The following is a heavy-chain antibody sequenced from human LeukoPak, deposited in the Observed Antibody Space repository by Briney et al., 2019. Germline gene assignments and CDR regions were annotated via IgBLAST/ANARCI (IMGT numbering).Heavy chain of an antibody. CDR3: ARMSLGDYVWGSYRPFDY. J-gene: IGHJ4*02. V-gene: IGHV4-39*07. CDR2: IYYSGST. D-gene: IGHD3-16*02. Sequence: SETLSLTCTVSGGSISSSSYYWGWIRQPPGKGLEWIGSIYYSGSTYYNPSLKSRVTISVDKSKNQFSLKLSSVTAADTAVYYCARMSLGDYVWGSYRPFDYWGQGTLVTVSS. CDR1: GGSISSSSYY.